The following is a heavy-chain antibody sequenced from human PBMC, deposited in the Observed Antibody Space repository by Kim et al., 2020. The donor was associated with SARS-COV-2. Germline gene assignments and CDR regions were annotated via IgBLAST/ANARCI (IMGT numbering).Heavy chain of an antibody. V-gene: IGHV4-31*03. J-gene: IGHJ4*02. CDR1: GDSISTGSNY. CDR3: ASSYSGYDFDY. D-gene: IGHD5-12*01. Sequence: SETLSLTCSVSGDSISTGSNYWSWIRQHPGKGLEWIGSIYRSGSTHYNPSLKSRVTISVDTSKDQFSLRLTSVTAADTAVYYCASSYSGYDFDYWGQGTLVTVSS. CDR2: IYRSGST.